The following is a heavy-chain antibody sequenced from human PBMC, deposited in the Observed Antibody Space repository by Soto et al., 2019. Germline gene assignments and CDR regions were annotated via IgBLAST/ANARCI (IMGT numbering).Heavy chain of an antibody. CDR1: GFSLSTSGVG. D-gene: IGHD3-22*01. CDR3: AHTTSVVMTYYLDY. Sequence: QITLKESGPTLVKPTQTLTLTCTFSGFSLSTSGVGVGWIRQPPGKALEWLALIYWDDDKRYSPSLKSRLTITKDTSKNHVVLTMTNMDPVDTATYYCAHTTSVVMTYYLDYWGQGTLVTVSS. V-gene: IGHV2-5*02. J-gene: IGHJ4*02. CDR2: IYWDDDK.